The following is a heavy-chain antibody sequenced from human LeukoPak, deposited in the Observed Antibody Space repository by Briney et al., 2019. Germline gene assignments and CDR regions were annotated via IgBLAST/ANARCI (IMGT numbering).Heavy chain of an antibody. CDR3: VREHYFYHMDG. V-gene: IGHV3-48*03. CDR2: ISSSGSTI. Sequence: GGSLRLSCAASGFTFSSYEMNWVRQAPGKGLEWVSYISSSGSTIYYADSVKGRFTISRDNAKNSLYLQMNSLRAEDTAVYYCVREHYFYHMDGWGEGTTVTVSS. CDR1: GFTFSSYE. J-gene: IGHJ6*03.